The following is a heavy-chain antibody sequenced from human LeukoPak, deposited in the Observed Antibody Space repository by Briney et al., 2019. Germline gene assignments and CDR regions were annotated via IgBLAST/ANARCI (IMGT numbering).Heavy chain of an antibody. CDR2: MNPNSGNT. J-gene: IGHJ4*02. CDR3: ARDTGYCSSTSCYRDDY. V-gene: IGHV1-8*01. D-gene: IGHD2-2*02. CDR1: GYTFTSYD. Sequence: ASVKDSCKASGYTFTSYDINWVRQATGQGLEWMGWMNPNSGNTGYAQKFQGRVTMTRNTSISTAYMELSSLRSEDTAVYYCARDTGYCSSTSCYRDDYWGQGTLVTVSS.